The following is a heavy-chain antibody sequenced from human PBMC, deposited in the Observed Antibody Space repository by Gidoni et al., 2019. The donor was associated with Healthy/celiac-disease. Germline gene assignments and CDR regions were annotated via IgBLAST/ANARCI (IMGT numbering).Heavy chain of an antibody. CDR3: ARDPDIYSYGLTFDI. D-gene: IGHD5-18*01. J-gene: IGHJ3*02. V-gene: IGHV3-30-3*01. Sequence: QVQLVESGGGVVQPGRSLRLSCAASGFTFSSYAMHWVRQAPGKGLEWVAVISYDGSNKYYADSVKGRFTISRDNSKNTLYLQMNSLRAEDTAVYYCARDPDIYSYGLTFDIWGQGTMVTVSS. CDR1: GFTFSSYA. CDR2: ISYDGSNK.